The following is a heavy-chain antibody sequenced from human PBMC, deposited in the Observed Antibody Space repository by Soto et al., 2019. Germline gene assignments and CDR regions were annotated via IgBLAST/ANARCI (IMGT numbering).Heavy chain of an antibody. Sequence: QVQLVESGGGVVQPGRSLRLSCAASGFTFSSYGMHWVRQAPGKGLEWVAVIWYDGSNKYYADSVKGRFTISRDNSKNTLYLPMKSLRAEDTAVYYCARDRESGLDISSWPYYYYYGMDVWGQGTTVTVSS. J-gene: IGHJ6*02. D-gene: IGHD6-13*01. CDR3: ARDRESGLDISSWPYYYYYGMDV. CDR1: GFTFSSYG. CDR2: IWYDGSNK. V-gene: IGHV3-33*01.